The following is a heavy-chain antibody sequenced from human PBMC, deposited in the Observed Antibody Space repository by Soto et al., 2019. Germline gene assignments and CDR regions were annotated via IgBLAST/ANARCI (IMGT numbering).Heavy chain of an antibody. V-gene: IGHV3-9*01. Sequence: GGSLRLSCAASGFTFDDYAMHWVRQAPGKGLEWVSGISWNSGSIGYADSVKGRFTISRDNAKNSLYLQMNSLRAEDTALYYCAKSSRPYTSSSSPYNWFDPWGQGTLVTVSS. CDR3: AKSSRPYTSSSSPYNWFDP. J-gene: IGHJ5*02. CDR2: ISWNSGSI. CDR1: GFTFDDYA. D-gene: IGHD6-6*01.